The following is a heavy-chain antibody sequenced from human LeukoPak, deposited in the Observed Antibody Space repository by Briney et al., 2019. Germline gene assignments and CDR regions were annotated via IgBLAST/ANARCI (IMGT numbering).Heavy chain of an antibody. CDR3: ASSSNWNYIMAY. CDR2: IIPIFGTA. V-gene: IGHV1-69*05. D-gene: IGHD1-7*01. CDR1: GGTFSSDA. J-gene: IGHJ4*02. Sequence: SVKVSCKASGGTFSSDAISWVRQAPGQGLEWMGGIIPIFGTANYALKFQGRVTITTDESTSTAYMELSSLRSEDTAVYYCASSSNWNYIMAYWGQGTLVTVSS.